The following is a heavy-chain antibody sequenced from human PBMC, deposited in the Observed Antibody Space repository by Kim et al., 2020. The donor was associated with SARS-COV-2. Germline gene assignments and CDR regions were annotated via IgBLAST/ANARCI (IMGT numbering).Heavy chain of an antibody. Sequence: GGSLRLSCAASGFTFSSYGMHWVRQAPGKGLEWVAVISYDGSNKYYADSVKGRFTISRDNSKNTLYLQMNSLRAEDTAVYYCAKDGGSGSYSYYYGMDVWGQGTTVTVSS. V-gene: IGHV3-30*18. CDR3: AKDGGSGSYSYYYGMDV. D-gene: IGHD3-10*01. CDR2: ISYDGSNK. J-gene: IGHJ6*02. CDR1: GFTFSSYG.